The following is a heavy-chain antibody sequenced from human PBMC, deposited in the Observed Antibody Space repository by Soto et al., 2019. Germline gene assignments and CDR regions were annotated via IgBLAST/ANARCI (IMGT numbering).Heavy chain of an antibody. CDR3: ARDPYNGMDV. Sequence: QVQLQESGPGLVKPSETLSLTCTVSGGSISSGGYYWTWIRQLPEKGLEWIGYIHNSGSPYYNPSLKSRVTRAVGTSKTHFSLKLSSVTAADTAVYYCARDPYNGMDVWGQGPTVTVS. J-gene: IGHJ6*02. V-gene: IGHV4-31*03. CDR2: IHNSGSP. CDR1: GGSISSGGYY. D-gene: IGHD1-20*01.